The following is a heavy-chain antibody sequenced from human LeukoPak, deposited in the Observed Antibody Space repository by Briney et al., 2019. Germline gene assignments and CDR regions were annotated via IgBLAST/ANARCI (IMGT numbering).Heavy chain of an antibody. Sequence: SETLSLTCTVSGGSISSGDYYWSWIRQPPGKGLEWIGYIYYSGSTYYNPSLKSRVTISVDTSKNQFSLKLSSVTAADTAVYYCARGPWYDYVWGSYRYNAHYFDYWGQGTLVTVSS. CDR1: GGSISSGDYY. V-gene: IGHV4-30-4*01. D-gene: IGHD3-16*02. CDR2: IYYSGST. CDR3: ARGPWYDYVWGSYRYNAHYFDY. J-gene: IGHJ4*02.